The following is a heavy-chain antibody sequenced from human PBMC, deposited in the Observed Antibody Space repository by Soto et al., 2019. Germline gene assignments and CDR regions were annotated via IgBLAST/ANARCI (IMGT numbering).Heavy chain of an antibody. CDR1: GGSISSYY. Sequence: SETLSLTCTVSGGSISSYYWSWIRQPPGKGLEWIGYIYYSGSTNYNPSLKSRVTISVDTSKNQFSLKLSSVTAADTAVYSCARHQLLLRFPSYMDVWGKGTTVTVSS. J-gene: IGHJ6*03. CDR2: IYYSGST. D-gene: IGHD2-15*01. CDR3: ARHQLLLRFPSYMDV. V-gene: IGHV4-59*08.